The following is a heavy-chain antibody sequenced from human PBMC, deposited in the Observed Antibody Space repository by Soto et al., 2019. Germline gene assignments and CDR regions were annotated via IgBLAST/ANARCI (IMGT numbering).Heavy chain of an antibody. CDR1: GFTFSSYG. Sequence: QVQLVESGGGVVQPGRSLRLSCPASGFTFSSYGMHWVRQAPGKGLEWVAVIWYDGSNKYYADSVKGRFTISRDKSKNTLYLQMNSLRAEDTAVYYCARSRITMIAPPHSDYWGQGTLVKVSS. CDR2: IWYDGSNK. J-gene: IGHJ4*02. V-gene: IGHV3-33*01. D-gene: IGHD3-22*01. CDR3: ARSRITMIAPPHSDY.